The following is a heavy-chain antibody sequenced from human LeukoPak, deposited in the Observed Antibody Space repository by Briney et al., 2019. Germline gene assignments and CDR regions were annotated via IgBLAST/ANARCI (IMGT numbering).Heavy chain of an antibody. CDR2: IYHSGST. D-gene: IGHD3-22*01. Sequence: ASETLSLTCAVSGGSISSSNWWSWVRQPPGKGLEWIGEIYHSGSTNYNPSLKSRVTISVDKSKNQFSLKLSSVTAADTAVYYCARAYDSSKWGVDIWGQGTMVTVSS. V-gene: IGHV4-4*02. CDR1: GGSISSSNW. J-gene: IGHJ3*02. CDR3: ARAYDSSKWGVDI.